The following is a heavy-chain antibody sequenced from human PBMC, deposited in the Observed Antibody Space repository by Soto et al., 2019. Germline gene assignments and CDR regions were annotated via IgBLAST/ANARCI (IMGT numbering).Heavy chain of an antibody. CDR1: GFTFSSYA. CDR3: AKDVGWELLSRHDAFDI. J-gene: IGHJ3*02. CDR2: ISGSGGST. D-gene: IGHD1-26*01. V-gene: IGHV3-23*01. Sequence: GSLRLSCAASGFTFSSYAMSWVRQAPWKGLEWASAISGSGGSTYYADSVKGRFTISRDNSKNTLYLQMNSLRAEDTAVYYRAKDVGWELLSRHDAFDIWGQGTMVTVSS.